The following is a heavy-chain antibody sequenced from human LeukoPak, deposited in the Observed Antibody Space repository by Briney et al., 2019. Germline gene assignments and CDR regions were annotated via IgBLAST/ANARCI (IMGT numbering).Heavy chain of an antibody. V-gene: IGHV3-64*01. CDR2: INSNGGST. Sequence: PGGSLRLSCAASGFTFSSYAMHWVRQAPGKGLEYVSAINSNGGSTYYANSVKGRFTISRDNSKNTLYLQMGSLRAEDMAVYYCARVGSSSWFDYWGQGTLVTVSS. CDR1: GFTFSSYA. D-gene: IGHD6-13*01. CDR3: ARVGSSSWFDY. J-gene: IGHJ4*02.